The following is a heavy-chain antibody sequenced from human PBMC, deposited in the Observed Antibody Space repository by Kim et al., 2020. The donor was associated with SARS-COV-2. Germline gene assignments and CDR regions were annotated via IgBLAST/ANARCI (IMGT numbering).Heavy chain of an antibody. J-gene: IGHJ2*01. D-gene: IGHD6-13*01. V-gene: IGHV4-31*02. CDR3: ARETAAAATGRYFDL. Sequence: PSLKSRVTISVDTSKNQFSLKLSSVTAADTAVYYCARETAAAATGRYFDLWGRGTLVTVSS.